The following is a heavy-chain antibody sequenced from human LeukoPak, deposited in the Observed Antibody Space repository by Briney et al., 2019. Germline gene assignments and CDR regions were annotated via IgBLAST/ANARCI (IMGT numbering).Heavy chain of an antibody. CDR2: IYYSGST. CDR1: GGSISSSSYY. J-gene: IGHJ6*03. V-gene: IGHV4-39*01. Sequence: SETLSLTCTVSGGSISSSSYYWGWIRQPPGKGLEWIGSIYYSGSTYYNPSLKRRVTISVDTSKNQFSLNLSSVPAADTAVYYCARLRYYYYMDVWGKGTTVTISS. CDR3: ARLRYYYYMDV.